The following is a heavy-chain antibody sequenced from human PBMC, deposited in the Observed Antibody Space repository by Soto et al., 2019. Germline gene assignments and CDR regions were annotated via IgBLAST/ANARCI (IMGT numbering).Heavy chain of an antibody. Sequence: SETLSLTCSVSGGSVNSGGYYWSWIRQHPGKGLEWIGYIHYSERTYYNPALKSRVTISVDTSKNQFSLKLSSVTAADTAVYYCGRGSMGFGSGSSEDYWGQGTLVTVSS. D-gene: IGHD3-10*01. CDR1: GGSVNSGGYY. V-gene: IGHV4-39*01. CDR2: IHYSERT. CDR3: GRGSMGFGSGSSEDY. J-gene: IGHJ4*02.